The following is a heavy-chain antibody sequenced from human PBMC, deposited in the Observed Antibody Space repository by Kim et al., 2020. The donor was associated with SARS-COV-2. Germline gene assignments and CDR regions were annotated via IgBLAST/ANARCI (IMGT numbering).Heavy chain of an antibody. D-gene: IGHD5-12*01. Sequence: ASVKVSCKASGYTFTSYGISWVRQAPGQGLEWMGWISAYNGNTNYAQKLQGRVTMTTDTSTSTAYMELRSLRSDDTAVYYCARDTIVATIFEGGSGWDVPYYGMDVWGQGTTVTVSS. V-gene: IGHV1-18*01. CDR2: ISAYNGNT. CDR1: GYTFTSYG. CDR3: ARDTIVATIFEGGSGWDVPYYGMDV. J-gene: IGHJ6*02.